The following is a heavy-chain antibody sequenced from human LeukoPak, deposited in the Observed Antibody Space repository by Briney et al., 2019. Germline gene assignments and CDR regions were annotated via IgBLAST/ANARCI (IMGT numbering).Heavy chain of an antibody. CDR1: GFTFSSYG. CDR2: ISYDGSNK. D-gene: IGHD3-16*01. CDR3: AKSGGYYYYYGMDV. V-gene: IGHV3-30*18. Sequence: GGSLRLSCAASGFTFSSYGMHWVRQAPGQGLEWVAVISYDGSNKYYADSVKGRFTISRDNSKNTLYLQMSSLRAEDTAVYYCAKSGGYYYYYGMDVWGQGTTVTVSS. J-gene: IGHJ6*02.